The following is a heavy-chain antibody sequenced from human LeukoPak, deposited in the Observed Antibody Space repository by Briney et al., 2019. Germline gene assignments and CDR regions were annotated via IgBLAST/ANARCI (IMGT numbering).Heavy chain of an antibody. Sequence: GGSLRLSCAASGFTFSSYAMHWVRQAPGKGLEWVAVISYDGSNKYYADSVKGRFTISRDNSKNTLYLQMSSLRAEDTAVYYCASGASMVRGAKGTDYWGQGTLVTVSS. D-gene: IGHD3-10*01. CDR2: ISYDGSNK. CDR1: GFTFSSYA. J-gene: IGHJ4*02. CDR3: ASGASMVRGAKGTDY. V-gene: IGHV3-30-3*01.